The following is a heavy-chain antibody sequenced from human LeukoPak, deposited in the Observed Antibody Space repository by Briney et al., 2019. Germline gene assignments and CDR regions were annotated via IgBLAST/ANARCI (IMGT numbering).Heavy chain of an antibody. V-gene: IGHV3-21*01. CDR3: ARDQTLGSSPL. Sequence: PGGSLRLSCAASGFTFSSYSMNWVRQAPGKGLEWVSSISNSSSYIYYADSVKGRFTISIDNAKNSLYLQMNSLRAEDTAVYYCARDQTLGSSPLWGQGTLVTVSS. CDR1: GFTFSSYS. D-gene: IGHD6-13*01. CDR2: ISNSSSYI. J-gene: IGHJ4*02.